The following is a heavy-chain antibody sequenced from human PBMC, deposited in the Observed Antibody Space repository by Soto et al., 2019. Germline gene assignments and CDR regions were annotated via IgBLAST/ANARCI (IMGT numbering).Heavy chain of an antibody. CDR2: ISGSGGST. CDR3: AKTAAGTYYLDY. Sequence: SLRLSCAASGFTFSSYAMSWVRQAPGKGLEWVSAISGSGGSTYYADSVKGRFTISRDNSKNTLYLQMNSLRAEDTAVYHCAKTAAGTYYLDYCGQGTLVTVSS. J-gene: IGHJ4*02. CDR1: GFTFSSYA. V-gene: IGHV3-23*01. D-gene: IGHD6-13*01.